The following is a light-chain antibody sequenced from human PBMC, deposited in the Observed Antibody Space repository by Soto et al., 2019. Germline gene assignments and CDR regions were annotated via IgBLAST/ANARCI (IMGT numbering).Light chain of an antibody. V-gene: IGKV1-33*01. CDR3: QQYDNLQYT. CDR1: QDISNY. J-gene: IGKJ2*01. Sequence: DLQMTQSPSSLSASVGDRVTITCQASQDISNYLNWYQQKPGKAPKLLIYDASNLETGVPSRFSGSGSGTDFTFTISSLQPEEIATYYCQQYDNLQYTLGQGTKLEIK. CDR2: DAS.